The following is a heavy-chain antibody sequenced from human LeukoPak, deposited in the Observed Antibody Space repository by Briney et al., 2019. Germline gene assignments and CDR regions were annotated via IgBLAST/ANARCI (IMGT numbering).Heavy chain of an antibody. Sequence: GGSLRLSCAASGFTFSNYWMHWVRQAPGKGLVWVSRINSDGSSTSYADSVKGRFTISRDNAKNTLYLQMNSLRAEDTAVYYCARTYYGSGREGFDYWGQGTLVTVSS. V-gene: IGHV3-74*01. CDR1: GFTFSNYW. CDR2: INSDGSST. J-gene: IGHJ4*02. CDR3: ARTYYGSGREGFDY. D-gene: IGHD3-10*01.